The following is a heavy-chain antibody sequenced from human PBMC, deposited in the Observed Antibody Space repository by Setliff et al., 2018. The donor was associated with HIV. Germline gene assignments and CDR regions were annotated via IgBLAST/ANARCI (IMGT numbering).Heavy chain of an antibody. Sequence: SETLSLTCTVSGGSISSSSYYWGWIRQPPGKGLEWIGSVYYSGSTYYNPSLKSRVTISVDTSKNQFSLKLSSVTAAGTAVYYCAGAPITIFGVLIMPGSYDYWGQGTLVTVSS. J-gene: IGHJ4*02. CDR3: AGAPITIFGVLIMPGSYDY. V-gene: IGHV4-39*01. CDR2: VYYSGST. D-gene: IGHD3-3*01. CDR1: GGSISSSSYY.